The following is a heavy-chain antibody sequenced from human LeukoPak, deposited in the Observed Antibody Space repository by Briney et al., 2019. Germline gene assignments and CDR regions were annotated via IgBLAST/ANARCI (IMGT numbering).Heavy chain of an antibody. CDR1: GGSICSYY. CDR3: AKVGTPTAPPPPPLIDY. Sequence: SETLSLTCTVSGGSICSYYWSWIRQPPGKGLEWIGYIYYSGSTNYNPSLKNRVTISVDRPKNQLSLKLTSVTAADTAVYYCAKVGTPTAPPPPPLIDYWGQGTLVTVSS. CDR2: IYYSGST. D-gene: IGHD3-10*01. J-gene: IGHJ4*02. V-gene: IGHV4-59*01.